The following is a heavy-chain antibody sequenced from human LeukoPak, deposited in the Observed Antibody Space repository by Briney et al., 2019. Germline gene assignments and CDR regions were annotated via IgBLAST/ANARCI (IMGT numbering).Heavy chain of an antibody. V-gene: IGHV3-48*01. CDR1: GFTFSSYS. D-gene: IGHD3-10*01. J-gene: IGHJ6*03. CDR3: ARDRFGLGYMDV. Sequence: PGGSLRLSCAASGFTFSSYSMNWVRQAPGKGLEWVSYISSSSSTIYYADSVKGRFTISRDNAKNSLYLQMNSLRAEDTAVYYCARDRFGLGYMDVWGKGTTVTVSS. CDR2: ISSSSSTI.